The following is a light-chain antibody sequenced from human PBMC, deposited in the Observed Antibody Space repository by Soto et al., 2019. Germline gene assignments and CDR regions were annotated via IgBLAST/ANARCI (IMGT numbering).Light chain of an antibody. Sequence: ESMLTQSPATLSLSPGERATLSCRASQSVRSYLAWYQQKPGQAPRLLIYDASNRAPGIPARFSGSGSGTDFTLTIISLEPDDFAVYYCQQRSSWPRITFGQGTRLDIK. CDR2: DAS. J-gene: IGKJ5*01. CDR1: QSVRSY. V-gene: IGKV3-11*01. CDR3: QQRSSWPRIT.